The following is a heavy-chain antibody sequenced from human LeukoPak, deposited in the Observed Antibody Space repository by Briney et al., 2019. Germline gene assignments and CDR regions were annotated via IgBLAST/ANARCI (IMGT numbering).Heavy chain of an antibody. D-gene: IGHD2-15*01. J-gene: IGHJ4*02. CDR1: GFTFSSYG. CDR3: ARDGENRSGYLDY. V-gene: IGHV3-33*08. CDR2: IWYDGSNK. Sequence: PGGSLRLSCAASGFTFSSYGMHWVRQAPGKGLEWVAVIWYDGSNKYYADSVKGRFTISRDNSKNTLYLQMNSLRAEDTAVYYCARDGENRSGYLDYWGQGTLVTVSS.